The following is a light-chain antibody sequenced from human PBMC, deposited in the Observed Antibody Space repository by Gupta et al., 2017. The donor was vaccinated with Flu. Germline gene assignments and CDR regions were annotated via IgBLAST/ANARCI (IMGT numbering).Light chain of an antibody. Sequence: SYGLTQPPSASVAPGKKASLTSGGNNMGIKSVQWYKQKPGQAPVLDVNDDSDRPSGIPERSSGSNSENTATLTIRRVEAGDEADYYCQVWDSSDDHVAFGGGTKLTVL. CDR3: QVWDSSDDHVA. J-gene: IGLJ2*01. V-gene: IGLV3-21*03. CDR2: DDS. CDR1: NMGIKS.